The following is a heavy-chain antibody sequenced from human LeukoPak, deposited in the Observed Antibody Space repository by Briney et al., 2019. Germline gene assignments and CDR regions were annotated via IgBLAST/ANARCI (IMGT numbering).Heavy chain of an antibody. J-gene: IGHJ6*03. CDR2: ISSSSSTI. CDR3: ARDKIAAAADNYYYYYYMDV. CDR1: GFTFSSYS. Sequence: GGSLRLSCAASGFTFSSYSMNWVRQAPGKGLEWVSYISSSSSTIYYADSVKGRFTISRDNAKNSLYLQMDSLRAEDTAVYYCARDKIAAAADNYYYYYYMDVWGKGTTVTVSS. V-gene: IGHV3-48*01. D-gene: IGHD6-13*01.